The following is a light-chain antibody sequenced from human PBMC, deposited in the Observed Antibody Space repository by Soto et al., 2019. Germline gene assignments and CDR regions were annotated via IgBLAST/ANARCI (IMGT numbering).Light chain of an antibody. J-gene: IGKJ1*01. Sequence: EILMTQSPATLSVSPGERVTLSCWASHSISSNLAWYQQKPGQAPRFLIYDASTRATGIPARFSGSGPGAGFTLTITSLQSEDFAVYYCQQRSNWPTWTFGQGTKVDIK. CDR1: HSISSN. V-gene: IGKV3-15*01. CDR2: DAS. CDR3: QQRSNWPTWT.